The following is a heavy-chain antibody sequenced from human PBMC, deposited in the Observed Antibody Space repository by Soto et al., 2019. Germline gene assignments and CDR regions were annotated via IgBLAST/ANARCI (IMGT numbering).Heavy chain of an antibody. CDR2: ISYDGSNK. D-gene: IGHD5-18*01. CDR3: ARGPIQPGSADFDY. CDR1: GFTFSSYA. J-gene: IGHJ4*02. Sequence: PGGSLRLSCAASGFTFSSYAMHWVRQAPGKGLEWVAVISYDGSNKYYADSVKGRFTISRDNSKNTLYLQMNSLRAEDTAVYYCARGPIQPGSADFDYWGQGTLVTVSS. V-gene: IGHV3-30-3*01.